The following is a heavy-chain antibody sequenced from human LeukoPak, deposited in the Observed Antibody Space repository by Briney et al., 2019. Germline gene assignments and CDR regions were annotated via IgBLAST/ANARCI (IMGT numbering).Heavy chain of an antibody. CDR1: GFAFSTYA. CDR2: IKQDGSEI. Sequence: GGSLRLSCAASGFAFSTYAMSWVRQAPGKGLEWVANIKQDGSEIQYVDSVKGRFTVSRDNAKNSLYLQMNSLRAEDTAVFYCARENRPNAFDIWGLGTMVTVSS. V-gene: IGHV3-7*01. D-gene: IGHD1/OR15-1a*01. J-gene: IGHJ3*02. CDR3: ARENRPNAFDI.